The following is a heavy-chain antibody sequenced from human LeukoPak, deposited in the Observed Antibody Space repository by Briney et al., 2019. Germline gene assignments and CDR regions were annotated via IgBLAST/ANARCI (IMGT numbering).Heavy chain of an antibody. J-gene: IGHJ4*02. D-gene: IGHD5-18*01. Sequence: NPSETLSLTCAVYGVSFSGYYWSWIRQPPGKGLEWIGEINHSGSTNYNPSLKSRVTISVDTSKNQFSLKLSSVTAADTAVYYCASTSAMVYFDYWGQGTLVTVSS. CDR3: ASTSAMVYFDY. V-gene: IGHV4-34*01. CDR1: GVSFSGYY. CDR2: INHSGST.